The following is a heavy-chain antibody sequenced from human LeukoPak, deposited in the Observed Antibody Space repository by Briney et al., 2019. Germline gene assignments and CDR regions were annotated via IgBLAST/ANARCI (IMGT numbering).Heavy chain of an antibody. CDR1: GFTFSNYW. V-gene: IGHV3-74*01. Sequence: PGGALRLSCAASGFTFSNYWMHWVRQAPGQGLVWVSRITSDGSITTYADSVKGRFTISRDNAKNTLYLQMNSLRAEDGAMYDCARDGSLPDYWGQGTLVTVSS. CDR3: ARDGSLPDY. D-gene: IGHD2-15*01. CDR2: ITSDGSIT. J-gene: IGHJ4*02.